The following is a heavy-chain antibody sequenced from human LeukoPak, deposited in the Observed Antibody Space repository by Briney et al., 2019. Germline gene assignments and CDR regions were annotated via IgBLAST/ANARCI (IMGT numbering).Heavy chain of an antibody. CDR2: INHSGST. D-gene: IGHD3-3*01. V-gene: IGHV4-34*01. CDR3: ARGRLRFLEWERYNWFDP. Sequence: SETLSLTCAVYGGSFSGYYWSWIRQPPGKGLEWIGEINHSGSTNYNPSLKSLVTISVDTSTNQFSLKRSSVTAADTAVYYCARGRLRFLEWERYNWFDPWGQGTLVTVSS. CDR1: GGSFSGYY. J-gene: IGHJ5*02.